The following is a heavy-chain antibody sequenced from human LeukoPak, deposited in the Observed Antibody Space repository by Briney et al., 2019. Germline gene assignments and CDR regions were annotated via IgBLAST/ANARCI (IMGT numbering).Heavy chain of an antibody. CDR2: IIPIFGTA. CDR3: ARDRGDIVAVRGAFDI. V-gene: IGHV1-69*13. J-gene: IGHJ3*02. CDR1: GGTFSSYA. D-gene: IGHD2-2*01. Sequence: SVKVSCKASGGTFSSYAISWVRQAPGQGLEWMGGIIPIFGTANYAQKFQGRVTITADESTSTAYMELSSLRSEDTAVYYCARDRGDIVAVRGAFDIWGQGTMVTVSS.